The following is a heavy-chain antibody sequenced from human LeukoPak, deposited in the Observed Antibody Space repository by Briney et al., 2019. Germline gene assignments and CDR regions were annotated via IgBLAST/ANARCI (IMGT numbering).Heavy chain of an antibody. Sequence: GASVKVSCKASGYTFTGYYMHWVRQAPGQGLEWMGWINPNSGGTNYAQKFQGRVTMTRDTSISTAYMELSRLRSDDTAVYYCARSYGPYYYYYMDVWGKGTTVTVSS. J-gene: IGHJ6*03. V-gene: IGHV1-2*02. CDR2: INPNSGGT. CDR3: ARSYGPYYYYYMDV. CDR1: GYTFTGYY. D-gene: IGHD3-10*01.